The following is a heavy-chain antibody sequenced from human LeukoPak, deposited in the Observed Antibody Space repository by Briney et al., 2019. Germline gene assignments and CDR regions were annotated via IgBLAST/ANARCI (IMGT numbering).Heavy chain of an antibody. Sequence: SETLSLTCTVSGGSISSSSYYWGWIRQPPGKGLEWIGSIYYSGSTYSNPSLKSRVTISVDTSKNQFSLKLSSVTAADTAVYYCARLEGGDYGSSCFDYWGQGTLVTVSS. J-gene: IGHJ4*02. D-gene: IGHD4-17*01. CDR1: GGSISSSSYY. CDR2: IYYSGST. V-gene: IGHV4-39*01. CDR3: ARLEGGDYGSSCFDY.